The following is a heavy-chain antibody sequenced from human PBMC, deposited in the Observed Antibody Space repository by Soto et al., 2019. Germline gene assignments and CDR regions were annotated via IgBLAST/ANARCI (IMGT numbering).Heavy chain of an antibody. J-gene: IGHJ4*02. CDR1: GFTFDDYA. CDR2: ISWNSGSI. CDR3: ARGPLDY. V-gene: IGHV3-9*01. D-gene: IGHD3-16*01. Sequence: EVQLVESGGGLVQPGRSLRLSCAASGFTFDDYAMHWVRQAPGKGLEWVSGISWNSGSIGYADSVKGRFTISRDNAKNSLYLQMNSLRAGDTAVYYCARGPLDYWGQGTLVTVSS.